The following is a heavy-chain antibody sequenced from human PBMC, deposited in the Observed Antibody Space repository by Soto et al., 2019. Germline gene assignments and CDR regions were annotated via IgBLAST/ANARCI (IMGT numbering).Heavy chain of an antibody. CDR2: ISYDGSNK. Sequence: QVQLVESGGGVVQPGRSLRLSCAASGFTFSSYAMHWVRQAPGKGLEWVAVISYDGSNKYYADSVKGRFTISRDNSKNTLYLQMNSLRAEDTAVYYCARERYSSGWYLFDYWGQGTLVTVSS. V-gene: IGHV3-30-3*01. D-gene: IGHD6-19*01. CDR1: GFTFSSYA. J-gene: IGHJ4*02. CDR3: ARERYSSGWYLFDY.